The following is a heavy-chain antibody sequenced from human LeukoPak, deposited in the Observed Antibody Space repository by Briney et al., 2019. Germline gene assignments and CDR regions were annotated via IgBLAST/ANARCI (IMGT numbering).Heavy chain of an antibody. CDR3: ASAYYDFWSGYDY. CDR2: IYPGDSDT. J-gene: IGHJ4*02. Sequence: GESLKISCKGSEYSFTSYWIGWVRQMPGKGLEWMGIIYPGDSDTRYSPSFQGQVTISADKSISTAYLQWSSLKASDTAMYYCASAYYDFWSGYDYWGQGTLVTVSS. V-gene: IGHV5-51*01. D-gene: IGHD3-3*01. CDR1: EYSFTSYW.